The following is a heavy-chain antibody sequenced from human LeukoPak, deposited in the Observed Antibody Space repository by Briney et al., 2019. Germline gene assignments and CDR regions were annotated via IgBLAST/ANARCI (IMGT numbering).Heavy chain of an antibody. V-gene: IGHV1-69*05. Sequence: SVKVSCKASGGTFSSYAISWVRQAPGQGLEWMGGIIPIFGTANYAQKFQGRVTITTDESTSTAYMELSSLRSEDTAVYYCARAQYQLLLVDAFDIWGQGTMVTVSS. CDR3: ARAQYQLLLVDAFDI. J-gene: IGHJ3*02. CDR1: GGTFSSYA. D-gene: IGHD2-2*01. CDR2: IIPIFGTA.